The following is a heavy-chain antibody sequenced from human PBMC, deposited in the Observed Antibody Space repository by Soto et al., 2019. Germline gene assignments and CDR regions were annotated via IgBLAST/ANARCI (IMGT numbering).Heavy chain of an antibody. J-gene: IGHJ4*02. CDR2: IYYSGST. D-gene: IGHD5-12*01. V-gene: IGHV4-59*01. Sequence: SETLSLTCTVSGGSISSYYWSWIRQPPGKGLEWIGYIYYSGSTNYNPSLKSRVSMSVDTSKNQFSLRLISVTAADTAKYFCAREGNLGRWLQPLDFWGQGTPVTVSS. CDR1: GGSISSYY. CDR3: AREGNLGRWLQPLDF.